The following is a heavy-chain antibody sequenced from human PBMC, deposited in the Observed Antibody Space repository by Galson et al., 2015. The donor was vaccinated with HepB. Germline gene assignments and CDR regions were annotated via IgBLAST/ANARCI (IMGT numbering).Heavy chain of an antibody. V-gene: IGHV1-3*01. CDR1: GYTFTSYA. Sequence: SVKVSCKASGYTFTSYAMHWVRQAPGQRLEWMGWINAGNGNTKYSQKFQGRVTITRDTSASTAYMELSSLRSEDTAVYYCARESSGYKRPYAFDIWGQGTMVTVSS. CDR3: ARESSGYKRPYAFDI. CDR2: INAGNGNT. D-gene: IGHD3-22*01. J-gene: IGHJ3*02.